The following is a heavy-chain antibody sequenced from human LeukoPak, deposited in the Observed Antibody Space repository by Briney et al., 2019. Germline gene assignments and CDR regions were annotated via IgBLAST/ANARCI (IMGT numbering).Heavy chain of an antibody. D-gene: IGHD2-15*01. CDR3: ARGFGWSHASDI. Sequence: PSETLSLTCTVSGGSISSHYWSWIRQPPGKGLEWIGYMYYSGNTNHNPSLKSRVTISADTSKNQFSLKLSSVTAADTAVYYCARGFGWSHASDIWGQGTMVTVSS. CDR1: GGSISSHY. CDR2: MYYSGNT. V-gene: IGHV4-59*11. J-gene: IGHJ3*02.